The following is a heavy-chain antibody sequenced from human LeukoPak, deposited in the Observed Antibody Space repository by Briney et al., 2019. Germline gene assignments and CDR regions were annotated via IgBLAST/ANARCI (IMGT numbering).Heavy chain of an antibody. Sequence: SGGSLRLSCAASGFTFSSYAMSWVRQAPGKGLEWVSAISGGGGSTYYADSVKGRFTISRDNSKNTLYLQMNSLRAEDTAVYYCAKDASMVRGYYYMDVWGKGTTVTVSS. V-gene: IGHV3-23*01. D-gene: IGHD3-10*01. CDR2: ISGGGGST. CDR3: AKDASMVRGYYYMDV. CDR1: GFTFSSYA. J-gene: IGHJ6*03.